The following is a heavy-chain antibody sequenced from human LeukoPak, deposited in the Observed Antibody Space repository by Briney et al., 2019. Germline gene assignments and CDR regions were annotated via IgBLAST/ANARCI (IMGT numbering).Heavy chain of an antibody. CDR1: GNYW. CDR3: ALIAVAATPYGMDV. D-gene: IGHD6-19*01. V-gene: IGHV3-74*01. CDR2: INSDGSWT. J-gene: IGHJ6*02. Sequence: GGSLRLSCAASGNYWMHWVRQAPGKGLVWVSHINSDGSWTSYADSVKGRFTISKDNAKNTVYLQMNSLRAEDTAVYYCALIAVAATPYGMDVWGQGTTVTVSS.